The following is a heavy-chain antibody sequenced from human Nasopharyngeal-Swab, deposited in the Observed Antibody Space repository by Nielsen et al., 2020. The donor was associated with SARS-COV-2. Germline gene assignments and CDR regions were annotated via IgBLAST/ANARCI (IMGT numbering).Heavy chain of an antibody. D-gene: IGHD3-16*01. Sequence: WARQAPGQGPEWLGLIIPSEGSTAYAQKFQGRVTMTRDTSTSTAYMELSSLRSDDTAVYFCARGAVHHMLDLWGQGTRVTVSS. CDR3: ARGAVHHMLDL. J-gene: IGHJ5*02. CDR2: IIPSEGST. V-gene: IGHV1-46*01.